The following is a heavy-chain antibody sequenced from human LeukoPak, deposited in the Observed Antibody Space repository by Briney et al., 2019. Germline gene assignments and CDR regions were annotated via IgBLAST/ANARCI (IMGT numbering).Heavy chain of an antibody. Sequence: GGFLRLSCAASGFTFTIFGLNWVRQAPGKGPEWVSYIDARSGITYYADSVQGRFTLSRDNARESVFLQMDSLRVDDTAVYYCARTYDFGRGPPGDAFDNWGPGTWVIVSS. J-gene: IGHJ3*02. CDR1: GFTFTIFG. CDR3: ARTYDFGRGPPGDAFDN. D-gene: IGHD3-3*01. V-gene: IGHV3-48*01. CDR2: IDARSGIT.